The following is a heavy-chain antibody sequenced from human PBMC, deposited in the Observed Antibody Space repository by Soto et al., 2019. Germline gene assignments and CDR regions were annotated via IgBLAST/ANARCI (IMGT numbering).Heavy chain of an antibody. D-gene: IGHD2-15*01. J-gene: IGHJ4*02. Sequence: EVRLLESGGGLVQPRGSLRLSCAASGFTFSSYAMGWVRQAPGKGLEWVSGIDGSGGDTSFADSVKGRFTISRDNSENTLYLHMNNLRAEDTARYYCAKEIVAAAYVETSPFDFWGQGTLVTVSS. V-gene: IGHV3-23*01. CDR2: IDGSGGDT. CDR3: AKEIVAAAYVETSPFDF. CDR1: GFTFSSYA.